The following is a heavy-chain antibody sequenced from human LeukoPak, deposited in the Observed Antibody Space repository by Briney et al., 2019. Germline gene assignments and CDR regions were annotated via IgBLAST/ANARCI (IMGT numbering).Heavy chain of an antibody. CDR2: VSGSGSRT. Sequence: PGGSLRLSCAASGFTFSSYGMSWVRQAPGKGLEWVSVVSGSGSRTHYADSVKGRFTISRDNAKNSLYLQMNSLRAEDTALYYCAIVGGGAFDIWGQGTMVTVSS. V-gene: IGHV3-23*01. CDR3: AIVGGGAFDI. D-gene: IGHD3-10*01. J-gene: IGHJ3*02. CDR1: GFTFSSYG.